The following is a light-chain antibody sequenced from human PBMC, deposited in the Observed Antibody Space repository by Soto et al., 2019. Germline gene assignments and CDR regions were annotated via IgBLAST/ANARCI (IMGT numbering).Light chain of an antibody. V-gene: IGKV4-1*01. CDR3: QQYYSTPQT. CDR2: WAS. Sequence: TPSPYALSVSLSERATINCKSIHNSLYSSNNKNYLAWYQQKPGQPPKLLIYWASTRESGVPDRFSGSGSGTDFTLTISSLQAEDVAVYYCQQYYSTPQTFGQGTKVDIK. CDR1: HNSLYSSNNKNY. J-gene: IGKJ1*01.